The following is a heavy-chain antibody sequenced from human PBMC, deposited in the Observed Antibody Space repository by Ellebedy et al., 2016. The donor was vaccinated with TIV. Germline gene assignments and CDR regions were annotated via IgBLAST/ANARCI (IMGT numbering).Heavy chain of an antibody. CDR3: ARSLDTAMANYDY. J-gene: IGHJ4*02. Sequence: MPSETLSLTCIVSGGSISSSSYFWGWIRQPPGKGLEWIGSIYYSGRTYCNPSLKSRVTVSVDTSKNQCSLKLSSVTAADTAVYYCARSLDTAMANYDYWGQGTLVTVSS. D-gene: IGHD5-18*01. V-gene: IGHV4-39*01. CDR1: GGSISSSSYF. CDR2: IYYSGRT.